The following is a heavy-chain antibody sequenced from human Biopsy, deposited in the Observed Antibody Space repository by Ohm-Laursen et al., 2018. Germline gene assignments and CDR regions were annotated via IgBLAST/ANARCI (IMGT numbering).Heavy chain of an antibody. CDR3: VRNMLRLHGGFGED. D-gene: IGHD3-10*01. J-gene: IGHJ4*02. V-gene: IGHV3-7*01. CDR1: GFTFSSYA. Sequence: SLRLSCAASGFTFSSYAMSWIRQAPGKGLEWVANIKYDGSEHYYVDSVKGRFTISRDNAGNSLFLQMNSLRGEDTAVYYCVRNMLRLHGGFGEDWGQGTTVTVSS. CDR2: IKYDGSEH.